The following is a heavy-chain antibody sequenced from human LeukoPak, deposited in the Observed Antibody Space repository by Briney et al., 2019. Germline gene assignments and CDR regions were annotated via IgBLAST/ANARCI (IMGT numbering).Heavy chain of an antibody. CDR1: GYTFTSYD. Sequence: ASVKVSCKASGYTFTSYDINWMRQATGQGLEWMGWMNPNSGNTGYAQKFQGRVTMTRNTSISTAYMELSSLRSEDTAVYYCARLYPLVPISNYHYHSMDVWGQGTLVTVSS. CDR2: MNPNSGNT. D-gene: IGHD3-3*01. CDR3: ARLYPLVPISNYHYHSMDV. J-gene: IGHJ6*02. V-gene: IGHV1-8*01.